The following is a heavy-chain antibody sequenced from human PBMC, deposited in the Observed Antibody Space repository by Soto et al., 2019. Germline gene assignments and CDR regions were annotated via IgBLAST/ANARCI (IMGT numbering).Heavy chain of an antibody. CDR1: GYTFTGYY. Sequence: ASVKVSCKASGYTFTGYYMHWVRQAPGQGLEWMGWINPNSGGTNYAQKFQGWVTMTRDTSISSAYIELSRLRSDDTAVYYCARGRNDVGYCSGGSCSPLYMDVWGKGTTVTVSS. D-gene: IGHD2-15*01. CDR2: INPNSGGT. V-gene: IGHV1-2*04. CDR3: ARGRNDVGYCSGGSCSPLYMDV. J-gene: IGHJ6*03.